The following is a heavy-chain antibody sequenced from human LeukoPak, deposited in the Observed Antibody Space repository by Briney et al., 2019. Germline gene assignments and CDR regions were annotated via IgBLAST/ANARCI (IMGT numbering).Heavy chain of an antibody. J-gene: IGHJ4*02. CDR2: IGLSGSPL. V-gene: IGHV3-11*04. Sequence: GGSLRLSCAVSGFPFTSFYMSWIRQAPGKGLEWISYIGLSGSPLDYADSVRGRFTISRDNAKNSLYLELNSLRAEDTAVYYCARKDFSSGSFSYWGQGTLVTVSS. D-gene: IGHD3-22*01. CDR1: GFPFTSFY. CDR3: ARKDFSSGSFSY.